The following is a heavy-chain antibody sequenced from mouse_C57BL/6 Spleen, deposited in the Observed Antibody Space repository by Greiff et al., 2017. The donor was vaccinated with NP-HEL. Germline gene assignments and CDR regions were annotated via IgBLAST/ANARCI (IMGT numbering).Heavy chain of an antibody. V-gene: IGHV5-16*01. CDR3: AIYYDYDVGWFAY. CDR1: GFTFSDYY. D-gene: IGHD2-4*01. J-gene: IGHJ3*01. Sequence: EVKLVESEGGLVQPGSSMKLSCTASGFTFSDYYMAWVRQVPEKGLEWVANINYDGSSTYYLDSLKSRFIISRDNAKNILYLQMSSLKSEDTATYYCAIYYDYDVGWFAYWGQGTLVTVSA. CDR2: INYDGSST.